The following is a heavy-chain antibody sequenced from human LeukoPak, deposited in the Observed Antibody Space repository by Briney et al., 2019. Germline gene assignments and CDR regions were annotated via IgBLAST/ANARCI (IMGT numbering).Heavy chain of an antibody. V-gene: IGHV3-21*01. Sequence: PGGSLRLSCAASGFTFRSYSMNWVRQAPGKGLEWVSSISSGSNYIYYADSAKGRFTVSRDNAKNFLYLQMNSLSAEDTAVYYCARRVASAGDTFDIWGQGTMVTVSS. D-gene: IGHD6-25*01. CDR3: ARRVASAGDTFDI. CDR1: GFTFRSYS. J-gene: IGHJ3*02. CDR2: ISSGSNYI.